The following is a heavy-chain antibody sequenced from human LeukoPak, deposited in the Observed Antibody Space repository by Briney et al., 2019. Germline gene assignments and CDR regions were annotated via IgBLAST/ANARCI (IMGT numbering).Heavy chain of an antibody. J-gene: IGHJ4*02. Sequence: GGSLRLSCAASGFTFSSYAMHWVRQAPGKGLEWVSAIGGSGSNTYCADSVKGRFTIPRDNSKSTLSLQLNSLRAEDTAVYYCTKDSSVPFGITDWGQGTLVTVSS. D-gene: IGHD5/OR15-5a*01. CDR1: GFTFSSYA. CDR3: TKDSSVPFGITD. CDR2: IGGSGSNT. V-gene: IGHV3-23*01.